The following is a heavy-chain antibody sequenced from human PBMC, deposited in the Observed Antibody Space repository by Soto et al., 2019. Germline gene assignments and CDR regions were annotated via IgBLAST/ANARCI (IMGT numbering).Heavy chain of an antibody. D-gene: IGHD3-9*01. CDR3: ARSHDILTGYSSPHFDY. V-gene: IGHV4-59*01. CDR2: IYYSGST. Sequence: PSETLSLTCTVSGDPISSYYWSWIRQPPGKGLEWIGYIYYSGSTNYNPSLKSRVTISVDTSKNQFSLKLSSVTAADTAVYYCARSHDILTGYSSPHFDYWGQGTLVTVSS. J-gene: IGHJ4*02. CDR1: GDPISSYY.